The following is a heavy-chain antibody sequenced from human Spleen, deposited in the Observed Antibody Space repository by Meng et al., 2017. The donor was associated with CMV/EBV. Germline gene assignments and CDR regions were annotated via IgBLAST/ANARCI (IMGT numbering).Heavy chain of an antibody. CDR3: ARVLAVADY. CDR2: IYPGDSDT. D-gene: IGHD6-19*01. J-gene: IGHJ4*02. Sequence: GGSLRLSCKGSGYSFTTYWIGWVRQMPGKGLEWMGNIYPGDSDTRYGPSFQGQITISADKSINTAFLQWHSLKASDTAMYSCARVLAVADYWGRGTLVTVSS. CDR1: GYSFTTYW. V-gene: IGHV5-51*01.